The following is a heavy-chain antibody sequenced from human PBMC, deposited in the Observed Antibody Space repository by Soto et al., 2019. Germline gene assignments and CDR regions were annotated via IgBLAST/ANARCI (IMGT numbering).Heavy chain of an antibody. D-gene: IGHD3-22*01. CDR3: ARTNYYDSSGYPGDCFDP. J-gene: IGHJ5*02. Sequence: ASVKVSCKASGYTFTSYGISWVRQAPGQGLEWMGWISAYNGNTNYAQKLQGRVTMTTDTSTSTAYMELRSLRSDDTAVYYCARTNYYDSSGYPGDCFDPWGQGTLVTVSS. CDR2: ISAYNGNT. CDR1: GYTFTSYG. V-gene: IGHV1-18*01.